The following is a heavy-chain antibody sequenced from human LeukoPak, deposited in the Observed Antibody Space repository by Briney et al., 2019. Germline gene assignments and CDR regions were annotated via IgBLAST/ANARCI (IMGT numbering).Heavy chain of an antibody. CDR1: GFTFSSCA. V-gene: IGHV3-23*01. J-gene: IGHJ4*02. D-gene: IGHD6-13*01. CDR2: ISGSGTPA. CDR3: AKRTSGSSWYSSDS. Sequence: GGSLRLSCAASGFTFSSCAMSWVRQAPGKGLEWVSGISGSGTPAYYSDSVKGRFTISRDNSKNTLYLQMNSLRAEDTAVYYCAKRTSGSSWYSSDSWGQGTLVTVSS.